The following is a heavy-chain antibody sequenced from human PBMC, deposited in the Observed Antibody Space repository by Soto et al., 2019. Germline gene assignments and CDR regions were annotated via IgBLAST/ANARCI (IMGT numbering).Heavy chain of an antibody. CDR3: ARDWSSIAAAGTEGDY. Sequence: QVQLVQSGAEVKKPGASVKVSCKASGYTFTSYGISWVRQAPGQGLEWMGWISAYNGNTKYPQKLQGRGTMTTDTSTSTAYMELRSLRSDDTAVYYCARDWSSIAAAGTEGDYWGQGTLVIFSS. CDR2: ISAYNGNT. D-gene: IGHD6-13*01. CDR1: GYTFTSYG. V-gene: IGHV1-18*01. J-gene: IGHJ4*02.